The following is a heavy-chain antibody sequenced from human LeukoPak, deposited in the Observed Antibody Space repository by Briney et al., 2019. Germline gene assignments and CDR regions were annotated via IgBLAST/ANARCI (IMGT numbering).Heavy chain of an antibody. J-gene: IGHJ2*01. CDR1: GYTLTELS. D-gene: IGHD2-2*02. CDR2: SDPEDGET. Sequence: GASVKVSCKVSGYTLTELSMHWVRQAPGKGLEWMGGSDPEDGETIYAQKFQGRVTMTEDTSTDTAYMELSSLRSEDTAVYYCATDRPVVPAAIWHFDLWGRGTLVTVSS. CDR3: ATDRPVVPAAIWHFDL. V-gene: IGHV1-24*01.